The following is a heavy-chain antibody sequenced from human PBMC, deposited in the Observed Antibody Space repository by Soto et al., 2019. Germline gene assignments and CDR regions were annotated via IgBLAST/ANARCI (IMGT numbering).Heavy chain of an antibody. D-gene: IGHD1-7*01. CDR2: IKSRIDGGRV. J-gene: IGHJ4*02. CDR1: GFPFSKAW. Sequence: EVQLVESGGGLVKPGGSLTLSCAVSGFPFSKAWMSWVRQAPGKGLEWIGRIKSRIDGGRVDYAAPVQGRFTISRDDSENTLILQMNSLKTEDTAVYYCTTSVTGTPRAIDYWGQGTLVTVSS. CDR3: TTSVTGTPRAIDY. V-gene: IGHV3-15*01.